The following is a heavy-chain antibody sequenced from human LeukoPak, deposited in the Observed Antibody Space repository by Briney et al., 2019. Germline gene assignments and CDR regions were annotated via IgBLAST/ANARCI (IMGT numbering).Heavy chain of an antibody. J-gene: IGHJ4*02. D-gene: IGHD3-9*01. CDR2: INHSGSA. CDR1: GGSISTNIYY. Sequence: SETLSLTCTVSGGSISTNIYYWGWIRQPPGKGLEWIGEINHSGSANYNPSLKSRVTISVDTSKNQFSLKLSSVTAADTAVYYCARHPLRYFDWLSKGFDYWGQGTLVTVSS. CDR3: ARHPLRYFDWLSKGFDY. V-gene: IGHV4-39*01.